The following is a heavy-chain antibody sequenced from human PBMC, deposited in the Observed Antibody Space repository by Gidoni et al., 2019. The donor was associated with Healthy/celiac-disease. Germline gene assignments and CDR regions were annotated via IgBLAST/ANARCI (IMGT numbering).Heavy chain of an antibody. CDR1: GYTFTSYD. V-gene: IGHV1-8*01. D-gene: IGHD1-26*01. CDR2: MNPNSGNT. Sequence: QVQLVQSGAEVKKPGASVKVSCKASGYTFTSYDITWVRQATGQGLEWMGWMNPNSGNTGYAQKFQGRVTMTRNTSISTAYMELSSLRSEDTAVYYCARGHVPKWEPPFDYWGQGTLVTVSS. CDR3: ARGHVPKWEPPFDY. J-gene: IGHJ4*02.